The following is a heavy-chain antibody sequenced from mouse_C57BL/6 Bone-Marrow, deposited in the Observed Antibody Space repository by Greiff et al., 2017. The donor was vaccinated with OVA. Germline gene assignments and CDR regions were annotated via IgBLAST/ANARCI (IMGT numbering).Heavy chain of an antibody. J-gene: IGHJ4*01. Sequence: VQLQQPGAELVKPGASVKLSCKASGYTFTSYWMQWVKQRPGQGLEWIGEIDPSDSYTNYNQKFKGKATLTVDTSSSTAYMQLSSLTSEDSAVYYCARMDYGSSYDYAMDYWGQGTSVTVSS. CDR2: IDPSDSYT. D-gene: IGHD1-1*01. CDR1: GYTFTSYW. CDR3: ARMDYGSSYDYAMDY. V-gene: IGHV1-50*01.